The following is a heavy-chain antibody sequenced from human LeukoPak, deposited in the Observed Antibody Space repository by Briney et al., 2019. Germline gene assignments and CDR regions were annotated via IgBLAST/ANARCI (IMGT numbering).Heavy chain of an antibody. CDR2: ISGSGGST. CDR1: GFTFSSYA. J-gene: IGHJ4*02. CDR3: AKELSVRNQFDY. V-gene: IGHV3-23*01. D-gene: IGHD1-14*01. Sequence: GSLRLSCAASGFTFSSYAMSWVRQAPGKGLEWVSAISGSGGSTYYADSVKGRFTISRDKSKNTLYLQMDSLRAEDTAVYYCAKELSVRNQFDYWGQGTLVTVSS.